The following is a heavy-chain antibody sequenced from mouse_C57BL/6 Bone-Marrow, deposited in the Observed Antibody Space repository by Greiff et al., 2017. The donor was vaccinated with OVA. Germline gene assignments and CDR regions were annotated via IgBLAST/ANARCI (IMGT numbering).Heavy chain of an antibody. Sequence: ELMGVDSEGGLVQSGRSLRLSCATSGFTFSDFYMEWVRQAPGKGLEWIAASRNKANDYTTEYSASVKGRFIVSRDTSQSILYLQMNALRAEDTAIYYCARDNWDWYFDVWGTGTTVTVSS. D-gene: IGHD4-1*01. J-gene: IGHJ1*03. CDR1: GFTFSDFY. CDR2: SRNKANDYTT. V-gene: IGHV7-1*01. CDR3: ARDNWDWYFDV.